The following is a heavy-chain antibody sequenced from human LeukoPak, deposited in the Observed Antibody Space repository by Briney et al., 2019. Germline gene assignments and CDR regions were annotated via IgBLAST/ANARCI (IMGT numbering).Heavy chain of an antibody. CDR2: INTGETT. J-gene: IGHJ3*01. CDR1: GFTFSSYA. Sequence: GGSLRLSCAASGFTFSSYAVHWVRQAPGRGLEWVSCINTGETTFYADSVKGRFTISRDNSNLYLHMTSLRDEDTALYYCAKGSFDVWGQGTVVIVSS. CDR3: AKGSFDV. V-gene: IGHV3-23*01.